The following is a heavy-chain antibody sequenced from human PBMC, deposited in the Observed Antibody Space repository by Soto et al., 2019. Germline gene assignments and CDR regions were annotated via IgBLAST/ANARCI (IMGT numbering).Heavy chain of an antibody. D-gene: IGHD3-16*02. CDR1: GGSISSSSYY. CDR2: IYYSGST. V-gene: IGHV4-39*01. Sequence: QLQLQESGPGLVKPSETLSLTCTVSGGSISSSSYYWGWIRQPPGKGLEWIGRIYYSGSTYYHPSLKSRVTISVDTSKNQFSLKLSSVTAADTAVYYCARRPYDYIWGSYRDDAFDIWGQGTMVTVSS. J-gene: IGHJ3*02. CDR3: ARRPYDYIWGSYRDDAFDI.